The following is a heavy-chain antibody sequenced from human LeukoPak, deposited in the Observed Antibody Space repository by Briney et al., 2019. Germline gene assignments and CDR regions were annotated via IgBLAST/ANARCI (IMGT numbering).Heavy chain of an antibody. V-gene: IGHV1-18*01. CDR1: GYTFTSYG. D-gene: IGHD2/OR15-2a*01. CDR2: ISAYNGNT. Sequence: GASVKVSCKASGYTFTSYGISWVRQAPGQGLEWMGWISAYNGNTNYAQKLQGRVTMTTDTSTSTAYMDLSRLRSDDSAVYYCARDPIVQAGYYYGMDVWGQGTTVTVSS. J-gene: IGHJ6*02. CDR3: ARDPIVQAGYYYGMDV.